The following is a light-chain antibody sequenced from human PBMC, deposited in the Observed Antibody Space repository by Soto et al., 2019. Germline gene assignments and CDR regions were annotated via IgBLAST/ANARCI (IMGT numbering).Light chain of an antibody. Sequence: EIVLTQSPATLSLSPRERATLSCRASQNVSTYLAWYQQKPGQAPRLLIYDASNRATGIPARFSGSGSGTAFTLTISSLEPEDFAVYYCQQRTNWLTFGPGTKVDIK. V-gene: IGKV3-11*01. J-gene: IGKJ3*01. CDR3: QQRTNWLT. CDR2: DAS. CDR1: QNVSTY.